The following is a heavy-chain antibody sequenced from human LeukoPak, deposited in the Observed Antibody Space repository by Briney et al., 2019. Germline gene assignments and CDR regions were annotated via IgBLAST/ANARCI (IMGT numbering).Heavy chain of an antibody. CDR3: ASQPYGDYFDY. CDR2: IKQDGSEK. V-gene: IGHV3-7*01. CDR1: GFTFSSYW. Sequence: RGSLRLSCAASGFTFSSYWMTWVRQAPGKGLEWVANIKQDGSEKYYVDSVKGRFTISRDNAKNSLYLQMNSLRAEDTAVYYCASQPYGDYFDYWGQGTLVTVSS. D-gene: IGHD4-17*01. J-gene: IGHJ4*02.